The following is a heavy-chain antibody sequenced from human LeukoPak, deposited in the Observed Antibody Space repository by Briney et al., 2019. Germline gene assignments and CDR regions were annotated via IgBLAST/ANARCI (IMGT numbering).Heavy chain of an antibody. CDR3: AKRRGGNSAEFDH. CDR2: ISGSGGYT. V-gene: IGHV3-23*01. Sequence: PGRSLRLSCAASGLTFSTYGMSWVRQAPGKGLEWVSAISGSGGYTYYADSVKGRLTISRDNSKNTLYLQTNSLRAEDTAVYYCAKRRGGNSAEFDHWGRGTLVTVSP. CDR1: GLTFSTYG. D-gene: IGHD4-23*01. J-gene: IGHJ4*02.